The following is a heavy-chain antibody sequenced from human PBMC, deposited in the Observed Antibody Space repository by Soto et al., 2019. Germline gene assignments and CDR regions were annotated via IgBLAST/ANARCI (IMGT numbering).Heavy chain of an antibody. CDR2: IWYGGSDK. V-gene: IGHV3-33*01. J-gene: IGHJ4*02. CDR1: GFTFSNYG. D-gene: IGHD3-9*01. Sequence: PGGSLRLSCAASGFTFSNYGMHWVRQAPGKGLEWVAVIWYGGSDKYYANSVKGRFTISRDNSKNTLYLQMNSLRAEDTAVYYCARSFDWLFPFDYWGQGTLVTVSS. CDR3: ARSFDWLFPFDY.